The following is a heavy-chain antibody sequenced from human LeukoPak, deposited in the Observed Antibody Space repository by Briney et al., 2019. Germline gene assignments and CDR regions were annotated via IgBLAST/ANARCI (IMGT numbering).Heavy chain of an antibody. CDR1: GFTFSSYG. V-gene: IGHV3-33*01. D-gene: IGHD3-10*01. CDR2: IWYDGNNK. CDR3: ARGSGGYYNYMDV. J-gene: IGHJ6*03. Sequence: GRSLRLSCGASGFTFSSYGMHWVRQAPGKGLEWVAVIWYDGNNKYYADSVKGRFTISRDNSKNTPYLQMNSLRDEDTAVFYCARGSGGYYNYMDVWGKGTTVTVSS.